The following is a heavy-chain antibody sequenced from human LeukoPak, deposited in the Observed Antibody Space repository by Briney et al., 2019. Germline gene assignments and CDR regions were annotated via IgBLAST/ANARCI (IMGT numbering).Heavy chain of an antibody. CDR1: GASTSDNNFY. V-gene: IGHV4-61*02. J-gene: IGHJ6*03. CDR3: ARGVVSPRFFDYMDV. Sequence: SETLSLTCNVSGASTSDNNFYWTWIRQPAGESLEWIGRTFNGGSPNYNPSLMSRVTISMDTSTNQFSLKVNSVTAADTAIYYCARGVVSPRFFDYMDVWGKGTPVTVSS. CDR2: TFNGGSP. D-gene: IGHD2-15*01.